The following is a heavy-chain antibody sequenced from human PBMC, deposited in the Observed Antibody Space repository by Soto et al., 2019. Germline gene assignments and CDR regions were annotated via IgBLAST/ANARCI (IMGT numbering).Heavy chain of an antibody. J-gene: IGHJ4*02. V-gene: IGHV3-23*01. CDR1: GFTFSSYA. Sequence: EVQLLESGGGLVQPGGSLRLSCAASGFTFSSYAVSWVRQAPGKGLEWVSAISGSGGTTYYADSVKGRFTISRDNSKNTLYLQMSSLSAEDTAVYFCAKDRDCSTGSCYYNYWGQGTLVTVSS. CDR2: ISGSGGTT. D-gene: IGHD2-15*01. CDR3: AKDRDCSTGSCYYNY.